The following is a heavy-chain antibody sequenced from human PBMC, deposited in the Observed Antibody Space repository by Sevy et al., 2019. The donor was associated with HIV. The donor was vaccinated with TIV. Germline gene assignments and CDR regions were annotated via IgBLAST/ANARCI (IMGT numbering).Heavy chain of an antibody. D-gene: IGHD3-10*01. V-gene: IGHV4-59*01. CDR3: ARDLITTPGDAFDN. CDR2: IYDSGST. Sequence: SETLSLTCTVSGDSISGYYWSWIRQPPGKGLEWIGYIYDSGSTYYNPSLKSRVTISIDTSKNQFSLKLSSVTAADTAVYYCARDLITTPGDAFDNWGQGTMVTVSS. CDR1: GDSISGYY. J-gene: IGHJ3*02.